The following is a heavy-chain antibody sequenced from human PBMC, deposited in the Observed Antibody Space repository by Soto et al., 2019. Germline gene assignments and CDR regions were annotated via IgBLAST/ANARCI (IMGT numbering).Heavy chain of an antibody. CDR1: GFTFSNYW. Sequence: EVQLVESGGGLVQHGGSLRLSCAASGFTFSNYWVHWVRQAPGKGLMWVSRINSDGTTINYADSVEGRFTISRDNAKNTLFLQMNSLRVEDRAVYYCARAGWYRFDYWGQGTLVTVSS. CDR2: INSDGTTI. D-gene: IGHD6-19*01. V-gene: IGHV3-74*01. CDR3: ARAGWYRFDY. J-gene: IGHJ4*02.